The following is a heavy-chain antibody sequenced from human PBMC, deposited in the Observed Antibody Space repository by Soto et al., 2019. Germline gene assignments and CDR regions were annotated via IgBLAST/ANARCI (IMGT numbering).Heavy chain of an antibody. CDR1: GFTFSSHA. D-gene: IGHD2-15*01. Sequence: EVHLLESGGGLVQPGGSLRLSCGASGFTFSSHAMSWVRQAPGKGLEWVSGISGSGGSTYYADSVKGRFTISRDNSKSTVYLQMNSLRAEDTAVYYCAKGDCSGGTCYSLVYFDYWGQGTLVTVSS. J-gene: IGHJ4*02. CDR2: ISGSGGST. CDR3: AKGDCSGGTCYSLVYFDY. V-gene: IGHV3-23*01.